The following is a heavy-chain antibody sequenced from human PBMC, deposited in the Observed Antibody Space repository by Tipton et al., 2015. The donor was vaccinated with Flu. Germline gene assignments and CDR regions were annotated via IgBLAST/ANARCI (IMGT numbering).Heavy chain of an antibody. Sequence: SLRLSCVASGFRVSSYGIHWVRQAPGKGLEWAAFIRYDGSDKYYADPVKGRFTISRDNSKNTLYLQMNSLRAEDTAVYYCAKDFSQYSGKFRYYYGMDVWGQGTTVTVSS. D-gene: IGHD1-26*01. V-gene: IGHV3-30*02. J-gene: IGHJ6*02. CDR3: AKDFSQYSGKFRYYYGMDV. CDR1: GFRVSSYG. CDR2: IRYDGSDK.